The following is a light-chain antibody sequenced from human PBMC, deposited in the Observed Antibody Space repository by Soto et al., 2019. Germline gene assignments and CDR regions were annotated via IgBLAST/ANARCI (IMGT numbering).Light chain of an antibody. CDR2: ADN. CDR3: QSYDSSLSGVI. Sequence: QSVLTQPPSVSGAPGQRVTISCTGSSSNIGAGYDVHWYQQIPGTPPKLLIYADNNRPSGVPDRFSGSKSGTSASLAITGLQAEDEADYYCQSYDSSLSGVIFAGGTKLTVL. J-gene: IGLJ2*01. CDR1: SSNIGAGYD. V-gene: IGLV1-40*01.